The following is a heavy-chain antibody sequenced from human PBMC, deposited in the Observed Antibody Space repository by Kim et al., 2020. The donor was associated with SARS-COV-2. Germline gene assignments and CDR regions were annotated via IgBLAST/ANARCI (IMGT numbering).Heavy chain of an antibody. CDR2: T. CDR3: ARDGVAATFDY. V-gene: IGHV4-59*01. J-gene: IGHJ4*02. Sequence: TNSTPSLQRRVPISVDTSRNPFSRQLSSVTAADTAVYYCARDGVAATFDYWGPGTLVTVSS. D-gene: IGHD2-15*01.